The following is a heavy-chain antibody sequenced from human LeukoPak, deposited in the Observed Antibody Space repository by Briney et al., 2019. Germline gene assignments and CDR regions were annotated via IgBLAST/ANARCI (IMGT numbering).Heavy chain of an antibody. Sequence: GGSLRLSCAASGFTFSGYWMSWVRQTPGKGLEWVANIKQDGSEKYYVDSVKGRFTISRDNAKNSLYLQMNSLRAEDTAVYYCARAHIVVLPAGPFDYWGQGTLVTDSS. D-gene: IGHD2-2*01. J-gene: IGHJ4*02. CDR2: IKQDGSEK. CDR1: GFTFSGYW. V-gene: IGHV3-7*01. CDR3: ARAHIVVLPAGPFDY.